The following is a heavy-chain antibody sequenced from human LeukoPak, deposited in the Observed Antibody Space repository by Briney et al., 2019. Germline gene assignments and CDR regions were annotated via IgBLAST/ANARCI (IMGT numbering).Heavy chain of an antibody. CDR2: ISAYNGNT. CDR3: GRSEWLVRYYFDY. CDR1: GFTFTSYG. D-gene: IGHD6-19*01. J-gene: IGHJ4*02. V-gene: IGHV1-18*04. Sequence: ASVKLSCKAYGFTFTSYGISWVRQAPGQGLEWMGWISAYNGNTNYAQKLQGRVTMTTDTSTSTAYMELRSLRADDTGVYYCGRSEWLVRYYFDYWGQGTLVTVSS.